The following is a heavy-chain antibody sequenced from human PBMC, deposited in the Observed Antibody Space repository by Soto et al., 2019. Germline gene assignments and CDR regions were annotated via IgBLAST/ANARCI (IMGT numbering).Heavy chain of an antibody. CDR2: IYYSGST. Sequence: QVQLQESGPGLVKPSQTLSLTCTVSGGSISSGGYYWSWIRQHPGKGLEWIGYIYYSGSTYYNPSLQSRVTISVDTSKKQFSLKLSSVTAADTAVYYCAISSQSAVTTFAYWGQGTLVTVSS. V-gene: IGHV4-31*03. D-gene: IGHD4-17*01. CDR3: AISSQSAVTTFAY. J-gene: IGHJ4*02. CDR1: GGSISSGGYY.